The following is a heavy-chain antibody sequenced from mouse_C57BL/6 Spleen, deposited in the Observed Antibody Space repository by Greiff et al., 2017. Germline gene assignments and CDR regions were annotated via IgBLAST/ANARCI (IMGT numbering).Heavy chain of an antibody. CDR2: ISYDGSN. CDR3: ARGGDYDGGDY. Sequence: EVQLVESGPGLVKPSQSLSLTCSVTGYSITSGYYWNWIRQFPGNKLEWMGYISYDGSNNYNPSLKNRISITRDTSKNQFFLKLNSVTTEDTATYYCARGGDYDGGDYWGQGTTLTVSS. D-gene: IGHD2-4*01. CDR1: GYSITSGYY. V-gene: IGHV3-6*01. J-gene: IGHJ2*01.